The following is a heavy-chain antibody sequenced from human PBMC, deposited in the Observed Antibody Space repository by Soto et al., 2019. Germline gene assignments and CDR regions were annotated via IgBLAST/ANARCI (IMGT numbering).Heavy chain of an antibody. CDR1: GGTFSSYA. J-gene: IGHJ6*02. CDR3: ARGHSGSGHYYYGMDV. CDR2: IIPIFGTA. V-gene: IGHV1-69*01. D-gene: IGHD1-26*01. Sequence: QVQLVQSGAEVKKPGSSVKVSCKASGGTFSSYAISWVRQAPGQGLEWMGGIIPIFGTANYAQKFQGRVTITADEPTSTAYMELSSLRSEDTAVYYCARGHSGSGHYYYGMDVWGQGTTVTVSS.